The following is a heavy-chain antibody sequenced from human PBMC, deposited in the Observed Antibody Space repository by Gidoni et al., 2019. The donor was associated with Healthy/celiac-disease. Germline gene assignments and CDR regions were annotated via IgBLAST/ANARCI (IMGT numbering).Heavy chain of an antibody. Sequence: QLQLQESGSGLVKPSQTLSLTCAVSGGSISSGGYSWGWIRQPPGKGLEWIGYIYHSGSTYYNPSLKSRVTISVDRSKNQFSLKLSSVTAADTAVYYCAGTRITMVRGVIPNDYWGQGTLVTVSS. CDR1: GGSISSGGYS. CDR3: AGTRITMVRGVIPNDY. CDR2: IYHSGST. D-gene: IGHD3-10*01. V-gene: IGHV4-30-2*01. J-gene: IGHJ4*02.